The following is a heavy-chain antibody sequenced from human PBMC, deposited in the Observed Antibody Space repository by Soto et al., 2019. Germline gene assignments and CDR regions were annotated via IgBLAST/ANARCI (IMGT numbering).Heavy chain of an antibody. Sequence: QVQLVQSGAEVKKPGSSVKVSCKASGGTFSSYAISWVRQAPGQGLEWMGGIISIFGTADYAQKFQGRVTITADESTRTAYLELSSLRSEDTAVHYCAAAREVRYYYYGMDIWGQGTTITVSS. CDR1: GGTFSSYA. CDR3: AAAREVRYYYYGMDI. CDR2: IISIFGTA. D-gene: IGHD1-26*01. J-gene: IGHJ6*02. V-gene: IGHV1-69*12.